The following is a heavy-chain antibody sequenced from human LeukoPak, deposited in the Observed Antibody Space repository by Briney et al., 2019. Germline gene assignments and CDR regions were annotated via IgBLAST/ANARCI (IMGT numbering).Heavy chain of an antibody. Sequence: SETLSLTCTVSGDSISSGGYFWSWIRQHPGKGLEWIGFILYSGTTYYNPSLKNRVTLSVDTAKNQFSLKVNSVTAADTAVFYCARGHNDRGYRRGELWLDPWGQGTLVTVSS. J-gene: IGHJ5*02. CDR1: GDSISSGGYF. CDR2: ILYSGTT. D-gene: IGHD6-25*01. CDR3: ARGHNDRGYRRGELWLDP. V-gene: IGHV4-31*03.